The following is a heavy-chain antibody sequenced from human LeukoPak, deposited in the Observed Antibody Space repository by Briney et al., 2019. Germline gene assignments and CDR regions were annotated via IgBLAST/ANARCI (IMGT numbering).Heavy chain of an antibody. CDR2: ISSSSSK. D-gene: IGHD2/OR15-2a*01. CDR1: GFTLNSYS. J-gene: IGHJ4*02. V-gene: IGHV3-21*03. CDR3: VRDNPRCCGVIPSNIDDY. Sequence: PGRSLRLSCAASGFTLNSYSMNWVRQAPGEGLEWVSCISSSSSKYYADSVRGRFTISRDNAKNSLYLQMNSLRAEDTAVYYCVRDNPRCCGVIPSNIDDYWGQGTLVTVSS.